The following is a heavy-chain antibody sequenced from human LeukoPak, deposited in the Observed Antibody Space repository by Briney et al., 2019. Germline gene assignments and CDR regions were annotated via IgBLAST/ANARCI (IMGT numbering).Heavy chain of an antibody. Sequence: GGSLRLSCAASGFTFSSYWMHWVRHLPGKGLAWVSRISSDGSTTNYAASVKGRFTISRDNAKNTLYLQMNSLRADDTAVYYCARGGSRIDYWGQGTLVTVSS. J-gene: IGHJ4*02. D-gene: IGHD2-2*01. CDR1: GFTFSSYW. V-gene: IGHV3-74*01. CDR2: ISSDGSTT. CDR3: ARGGSRIDY.